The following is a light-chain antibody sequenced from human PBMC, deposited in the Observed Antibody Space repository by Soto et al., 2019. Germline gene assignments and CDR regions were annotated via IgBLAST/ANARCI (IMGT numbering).Light chain of an antibody. V-gene: IGKV3-11*01. Sequence: EIVLTQSPATLSLSPGERATLSCRASQSVSSYLAWYQQKPGQAPRLLIYDASNRATGIPARFSGSGSGAAFPLSISRLEPEDFVVYYCQQRSNWSPLTFGGGTKVEIK. CDR2: DAS. CDR1: QSVSSY. CDR3: QQRSNWSPLT. J-gene: IGKJ4*01.